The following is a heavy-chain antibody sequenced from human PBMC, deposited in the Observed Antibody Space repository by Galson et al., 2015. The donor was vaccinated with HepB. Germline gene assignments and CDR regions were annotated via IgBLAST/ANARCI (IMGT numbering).Heavy chain of an antibody. J-gene: IGHJ6*03. V-gene: IGHV3-30*18. CDR2: VSNDVSSE. CDR1: GFTFSSYG. CDR3: AKDASAAGTYYYYYYYMDV. D-gene: IGHD3-10*01. Sequence: SLRLSCAASGFTFSSYGMYWVRQAPGKGLEWVAVVSNDVSSEYYADSVKGRFTITRDNSRNTLYLQMNSLRAEDTAVYYCAKDASAAGTYYYYYYYMDVWGKGTTVTVSS.